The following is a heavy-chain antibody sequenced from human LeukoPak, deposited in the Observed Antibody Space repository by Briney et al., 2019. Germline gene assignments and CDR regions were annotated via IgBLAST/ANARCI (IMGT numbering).Heavy chain of an antibody. CDR3: ARMRRDLAKGDYFYYYYMDV. Sequence: PGGSLRLSCAASGFTFSDYYMTWLRQAPGKGLEWVSYTIMTGTTIYYADSVKGRFTISRDNANNSLDLQMNSLRAEDTAVYYCARMRRDLAKGDYFYYYYMDVWGKGTTVIVSS. CDR2: TIMTGTTI. D-gene: IGHD3-16*01. V-gene: IGHV3-11*04. J-gene: IGHJ6*03. CDR1: GFTFSDYY.